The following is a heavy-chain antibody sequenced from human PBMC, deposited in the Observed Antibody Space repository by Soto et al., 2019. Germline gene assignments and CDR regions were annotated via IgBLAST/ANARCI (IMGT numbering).Heavy chain of an antibody. CDR2: ISTSSSYI. J-gene: IGHJ5*02. CDR3: ARGYSSSWFRFDP. D-gene: IGHD6-13*01. V-gene: IGHV3-21*01. Sequence: SCIRKNPGKGLEWVSSISTSSSYIYYVDSVKGRFTISRDNAKNSLYLQMNSLRAEDTAVYYCARGYSSSWFRFDPWGQGTLVTVSS.